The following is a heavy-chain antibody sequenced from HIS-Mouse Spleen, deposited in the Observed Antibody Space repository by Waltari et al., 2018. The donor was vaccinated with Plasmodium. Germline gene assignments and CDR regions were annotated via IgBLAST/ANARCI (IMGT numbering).Heavy chain of an antibody. Sequence: QLQLQESGPGLVKPSATLSLPCPVSGGSIRSSRYSWGWIRPPPGKGLEWIGSIYYSGSTYYNPSLKSRVTISVDTSKNQFSLKLSSVTAADTVVYYCARDRITGTSYFDYWGQGTLVTVSS. CDR1: GGSIRSSRYS. CDR3: ARDRITGTSYFDY. D-gene: IGHD1-7*01. V-gene: IGHV4-39*07. CDR2: IYYSGST. J-gene: IGHJ4*02.